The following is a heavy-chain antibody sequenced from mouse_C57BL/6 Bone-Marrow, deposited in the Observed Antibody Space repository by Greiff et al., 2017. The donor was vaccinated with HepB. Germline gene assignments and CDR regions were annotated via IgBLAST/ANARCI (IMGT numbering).Heavy chain of an antibody. Sequence: EVQLQQSGPELVKPGASVKIPCKASGYTFTDYNMDWVKQSHGKSLEWIGDINPNNGGTIYNQKFKGKATLTVDKSSSTAYMELRSLTSEDTAVYYCTRYYYGYSYAMDYWGQGTSVTVSS. D-gene: IGHD2-2*01. CDR2: INPNNGGT. CDR3: TRYYYGYSYAMDY. CDR1: GYTFTDYN. J-gene: IGHJ4*01. V-gene: IGHV1-18*01.